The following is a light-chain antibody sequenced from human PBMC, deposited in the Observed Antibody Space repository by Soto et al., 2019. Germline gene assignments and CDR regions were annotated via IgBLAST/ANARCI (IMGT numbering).Light chain of an antibody. V-gene: IGLV1-44*01. J-gene: IGLJ2*01. CDR2: SNI. CDR1: SSNIGSNT. CDR3: AAWDDSLNGLV. Sequence: QSVLTQPPSASGTPGQRVTISCSGSSSNIGSNTVNWYQQFPGTAPKLLIYSNIQRPSGVPDRFSGSKSGTSASLAISGLQSDDEADYYCAAWDDSLNGLVFGGGTKVTVL.